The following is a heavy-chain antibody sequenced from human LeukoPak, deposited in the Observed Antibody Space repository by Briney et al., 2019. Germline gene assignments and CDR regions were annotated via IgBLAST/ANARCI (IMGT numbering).Heavy chain of an antibody. CDR2: INPSGYST. CDR1: GYTFTSYY. J-gene: IGHJ4*02. V-gene: IGHV1-46*01. Sequence: ASVKVSCKASGYTFTSYYMHWVRQAPGQGLEWMGIINPSGYSTNYAQKFQGRVTITADESTSTAYMELSSLRSEDTAVYYCARVYSCPHWGQGTLVTVSS. CDR3: ARVYSCPH. D-gene: IGHD2-21*01.